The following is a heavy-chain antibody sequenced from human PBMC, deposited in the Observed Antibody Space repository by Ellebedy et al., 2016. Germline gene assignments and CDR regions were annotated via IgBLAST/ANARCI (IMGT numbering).Heavy chain of an antibody. Sequence: ASVKVSCKASGGTFSSYAISWVRQAPGQGLEWMGRIIPILGIANYAQKFQGRVTITADKSTSTAYMELSSLRSEDTAVYYCARTVVAATGWFDPWGQGTLVTVSS. V-gene: IGHV1-69*04. CDR2: IIPILGIA. J-gene: IGHJ5*02. CDR1: GGTFSSYA. CDR3: ARTVVAATGWFDP. D-gene: IGHD2-15*01.